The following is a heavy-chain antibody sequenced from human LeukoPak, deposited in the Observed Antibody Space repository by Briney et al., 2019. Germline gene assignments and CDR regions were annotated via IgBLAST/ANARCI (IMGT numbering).Heavy chain of an antibody. CDR2: ISSSGSTI. D-gene: IGHD3-3*01. J-gene: IGHJ4*02. CDR3: ARVYGYDFWSGYDR. V-gene: IGHV3-48*03. CDR1: GFTFSSYE. Sequence: GGSLRLSCAASGFTFSSYEMNWVRQAPGKGLEWVSYISSSGSTIYYADSVKGRFTVSRDNAKNTLYLQMNSLRVEDTAVYYCARVYGYDFWSGYDRWGQGTLVTVSS.